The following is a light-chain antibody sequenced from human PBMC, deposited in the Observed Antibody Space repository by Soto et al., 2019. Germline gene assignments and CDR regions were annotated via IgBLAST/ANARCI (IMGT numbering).Light chain of an antibody. Sequence: QSVLTQPASVSGSPGQSITISCTGTSSDVGGYNYVSWYQQHPGKAPKLMIYEVSNRPSAVSNRFSGSKSGNTASLTISGLQAEDEADYYCSSYTSSSTPHVVFGGGTKLTVL. CDR3: SSYTSSSTPHVV. CDR2: EVS. V-gene: IGLV2-14*01. CDR1: SSDVGGYNY. J-gene: IGLJ2*01.